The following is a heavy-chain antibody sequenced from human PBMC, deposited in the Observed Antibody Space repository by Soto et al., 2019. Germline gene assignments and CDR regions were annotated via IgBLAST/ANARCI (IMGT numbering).Heavy chain of an antibody. CDR3: ARDRPGPYDRSGYGFDP. CDR2: IYYSGST. D-gene: IGHD3-22*01. CDR1: GGSISSGGYY. J-gene: IGHJ5*02. V-gene: IGHV4-31*02. Sequence: SETLSLTCTVSGGSISSGGYYWSWIRQHPVKGREWIGYIYYSGSTYYNPSLKSRVTISVDTSKNQFSLKLSSVTAADTAVYYCARDRPGPYDRSGYGFDPLGQGTLVTVSS.